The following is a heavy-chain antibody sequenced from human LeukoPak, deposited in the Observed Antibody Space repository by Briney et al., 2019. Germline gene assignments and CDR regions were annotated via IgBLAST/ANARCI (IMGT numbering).Heavy chain of an antibody. D-gene: IGHD3-16*02. CDR2: ISAYNGNT. V-gene: IGHV1-18*01. CDR1: GYTFTSYG. Sequence: ASVKVSCKASGYTFTSYGISWVRQAPGQGLEWMGWISAYNGNTNYAQKLQGRVTMTTDTSTSTAYMELRSLRSDDTAVYYCASPIMITFGGVIASDYWGQGTLVTVSS. CDR3: ASPIMITFGGVIASDY. J-gene: IGHJ4*02.